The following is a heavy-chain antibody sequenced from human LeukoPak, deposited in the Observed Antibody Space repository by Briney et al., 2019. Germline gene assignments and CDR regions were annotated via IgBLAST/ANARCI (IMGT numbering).Heavy chain of an antibody. CDR1: GGTFSSYA. Sequence: GASVKVSCKASGGTFSSYAISWVRQAPGQGLEWMGGIIPIFGTANYAQKFQGRLTITADESPSTAYMELSSLRSEDTAVYYGARERYCSSTSCRYLGYFDYWGQGTLVTVSS. J-gene: IGHJ4*02. CDR2: IIPIFGTA. D-gene: IGHD2-2*01. CDR3: ARERYCSSTSCRYLGYFDY. V-gene: IGHV1-69*13.